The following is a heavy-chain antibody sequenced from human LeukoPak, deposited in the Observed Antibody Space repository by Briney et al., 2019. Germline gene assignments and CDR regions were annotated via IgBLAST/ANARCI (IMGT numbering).Heavy chain of an antibody. D-gene: IGHD1-1*01. V-gene: IGHV3-21*01. CDR1: GFTFSSYS. J-gene: IGHJ4*02. CDR3: ARDLVWPPQQFDY. Sequence: PGGSLRLSCAASGFTFSSYSMNWVRQAPGKGLEWVSSISSSSSSYIYYADSVKGRFTISRDNAKNSLCLQMYSLRAEDTAVYYCARDLVWPPQQFDYWGQGTLVTVSS. CDR2: ISSSSSSYI.